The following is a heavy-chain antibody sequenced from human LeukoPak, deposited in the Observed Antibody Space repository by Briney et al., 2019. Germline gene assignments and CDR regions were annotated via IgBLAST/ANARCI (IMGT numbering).Heavy chain of an antibody. J-gene: IGHJ4*02. CDR2: IYSGGST. D-gene: IGHD1-20*01. CDR3: ARELGITGTVFGY. CDR1: GFTVSSNC. V-gene: IGHV3-53*05. Sequence: GGSLRLSCAASGFTVSSNCMSWVRQAPGKGLEWVSVIYSGGSTYYADSVKGRFTISRDNSRNTLYLQMNSLRAEDTAVYYCARELGITGTVFGYWGQGTLVTVSS.